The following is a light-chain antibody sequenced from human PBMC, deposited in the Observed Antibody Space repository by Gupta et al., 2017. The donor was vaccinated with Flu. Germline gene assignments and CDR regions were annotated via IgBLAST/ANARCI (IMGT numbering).Light chain of an antibody. V-gene: IGKV1-5*03. CDR2: KAS. CDR1: QSISSW. Sequence: DIQMTQSPSTLSASVGDRVTIACRASQSISSWLAWFQQKPGRAPNLLMYKASSLESGVPSRFSGSRSGTDFTLTISSLQPDDFATYYCRQYDTYPWTFGQGTKVEI. CDR3: RQYDTYPWT. J-gene: IGKJ1*01.